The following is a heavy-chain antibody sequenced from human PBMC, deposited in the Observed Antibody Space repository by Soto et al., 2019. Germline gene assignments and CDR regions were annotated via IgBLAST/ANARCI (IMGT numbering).Heavy chain of an antibody. CDR2: ISAHNDNT. J-gene: IGHJ4*02. CDR1: GYTFTSYG. Sequence: QVHLVQSGAEVRKPGASVKVSCKGSGYTFTSYGLAWVRQAPGQGLEWMGWISAHNDNTNYAQKVQGRVTVTRDTSTSTGYMELRNLRSDDTAVYYCARGRYGDYWGQGAMVTVSS. V-gene: IGHV1-18*01. CDR3: ARGRYGDY. D-gene: IGHD1-1*01.